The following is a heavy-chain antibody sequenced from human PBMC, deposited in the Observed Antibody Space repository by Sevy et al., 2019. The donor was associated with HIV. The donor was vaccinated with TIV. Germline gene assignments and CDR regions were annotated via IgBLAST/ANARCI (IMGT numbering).Heavy chain of an antibody. D-gene: IGHD3-9*01. V-gene: IGHV1-46*01. CDR1: XXXXTSQY. CDR2: INPSGGST. Sequence: ASVKVSCKAXXXXXTSQYXHXXRQAPGQGLEWMGIINPSGGSTSYAQKFQGRVTMTRDTSTSTVYMELSSLRSEDTAVYXXARXSXXXDIXTGXXPFXXWXXGTLVTVSS. CDR3: ARXSXXXDIXTGXXPFXX. J-gene: IGHJ4*01.